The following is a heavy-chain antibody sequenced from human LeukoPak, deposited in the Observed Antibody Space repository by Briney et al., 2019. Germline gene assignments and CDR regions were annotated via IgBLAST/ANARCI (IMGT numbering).Heavy chain of an antibody. CDR2: ISYDGSNK. J-gene: IGHJ4*02. CDR3: AKESPHYDY. Sequence: GGSLRLSCAASGFTFSSYAMHWVRQAPGKGLEWVAVISYDGSNKYYADSVKGRFTISRDNSKNTLYLQMNSLRAEDTAVYYCAKESPHYDYWGQGTLVTVSS. V-gene: IGHV3-30-3*01. CDR1: GFTFSSYA.